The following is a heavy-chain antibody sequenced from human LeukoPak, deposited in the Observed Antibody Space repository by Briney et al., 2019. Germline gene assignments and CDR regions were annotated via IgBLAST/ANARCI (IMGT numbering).Heavy chain of an antibody. J-gene: IGHJ5*02. Sequence: SGTLSLTCAVSGGSFSGYFWSWIRQTPGKGLEWVGEINHSGSTNYNPSLKSRVTISVDTSKNQFSRKLSSVTAADTAVYYCAREAVVAATPSGFDPWGQGTLVTVSS. CDR3: AREAVVAATPSGFDP. CDR1: GGSFSGYF. CDR2: INHSGST. V-gene: IGHV4-34*01. D-gene: IGHD2-15*01.